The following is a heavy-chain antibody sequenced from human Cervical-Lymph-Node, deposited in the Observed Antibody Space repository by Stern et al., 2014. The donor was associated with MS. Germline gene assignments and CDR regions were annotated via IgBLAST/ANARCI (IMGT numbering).Heavy chain of an antibody. V-gene: IGHV3-64D*08. CDR1: GFTFSTYD. D-gene: IGHD6-19*01. J-gene: IGHJ4*02. Sequence: EVQLEESGGGVVKPGGSLRLSCSPSGFTFSTYDMHWVRQAPGKGLEYISHISNNGSSAYYADNVRGRFTTSSDNSRTPVYSQTSSLRAEDTALYYCVKSLGSVGAVAGSFDFWGQGTLVTVSS. CDR2: ISNNGSSA. CDR3: VKSLGSVGAVAGSFDF.